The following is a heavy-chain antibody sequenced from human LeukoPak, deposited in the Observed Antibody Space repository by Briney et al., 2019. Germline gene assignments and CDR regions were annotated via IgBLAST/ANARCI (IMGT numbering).Heavy chain of an antibody. V-gene: IGHV3-30*18. CDR1: GFTFSSYG. D-gene: IGHD6-13*01. Sequence: PGGSLRLSCAASGFTFSSYGMHWVRQAPGKGLEWVAVISYDGSNKYYADSVKGRFTISRDNSKSTLYLQMNSLRAEDTAVYYCAKVRAAAGAYFDYWGQGTLVTVSS. CDR2: ISYDGSNK. CDR3: AKVRAAAGAYFDY. J-gene: IGHJ4*02.